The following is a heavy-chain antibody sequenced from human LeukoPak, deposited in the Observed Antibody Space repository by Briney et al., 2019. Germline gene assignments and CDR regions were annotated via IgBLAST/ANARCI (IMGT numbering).Heavy chain of an antibody. CDR1: GFTFSSYA. CDR2: ISYDGSNK. J-gene: IGHJ4*02. D-gene: IGHD3-22*01. Sequence: GGSLRLSCAASGFTFSSYAMHWVRQAPGKGLEWVAVISYDGSNKYYADSVKGRFTISRDNCKNTLYLQMNSLRAEDTAVYYCAREYYYDSSGYYPALGYWGQGTLVTVSS. CDR3: AREYYYDSSGYYPALGY. V-gene: IGHV3-30*14.